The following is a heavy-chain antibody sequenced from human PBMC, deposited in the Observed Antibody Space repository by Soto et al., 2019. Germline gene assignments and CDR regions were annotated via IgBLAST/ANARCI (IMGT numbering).Heavy chain of an antibody. V-gene: IGHV3-21*01. Sequence: EVQLVESGGGLVKPGGSLRLSCAASGFTFSSYSMNWVRQAPGKGLEWVSSISSSSSYIYYADSVKGRFTISRDNAKNSLYLQMNSLRAEDTAVYYCARDQWLVHYYYYGIDVWGQGNTVTGSS. CDR2: ISSSSSYI. CDR1: GFTFSSYS. J-gene: IGHJ6*02. CDR3: ARDQWLVHYYYYGIDV. D-gene: IGHD6-19*01.